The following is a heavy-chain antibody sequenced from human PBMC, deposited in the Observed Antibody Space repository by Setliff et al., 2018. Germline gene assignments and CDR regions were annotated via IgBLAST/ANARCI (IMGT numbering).Heavy chain of an antibody. D-gene: IGHD2-21*02. V-gene: IGHV4-38-2*02. J-gene: IGHJ4*02. Sequence: NPSETLSLTCTVSGYSISSGYIWGWIRQPPGKGLEWVGNIGHTGSINYNPSLKSRRTISRDTSKNQVSLKLNSVTATDTAVYYCARDLGHGGDSDYWGQGILVTVSS. CDR3: ARDLGHGGDSDY. CDR2: IGHTGSI. CDR1: GYSISSGYI.